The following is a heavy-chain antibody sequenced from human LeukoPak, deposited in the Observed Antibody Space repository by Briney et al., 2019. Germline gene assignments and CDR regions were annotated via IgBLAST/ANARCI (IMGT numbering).Heavy chain of an antibody. CDR3: VKDANYFDSGSYLVPFGS. D-gene: IGHD3-22*01. J-gene: IGHJ4*02. Sequence: GGSLRLSCAASGFTFSRCAMSWVRQIPGKRPEWVASISGSDSTTYYADPVKGRFNISRDNSNNRLYLQINSLRAEDTAIYYCVKDANYFDSGSYLVPFGSGGQGTLVTVPP. V-gene: IGHV3-23*01. CDR1: GFTFSRCA. CDR2: ISGSDSTT.